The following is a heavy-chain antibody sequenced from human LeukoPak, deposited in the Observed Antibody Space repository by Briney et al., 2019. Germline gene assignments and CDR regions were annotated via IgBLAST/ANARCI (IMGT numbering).Heavy chain of an antibody. CDR1: GFTFTSSA. V-gene: IGHV1-58*02. D-gene: IGHD3-10*01. CDR2: IVVGSGNT. Sequence: SVKVSCKASGFTFTSSAMQWVRQARGQRLEWIGWIVVGSGNTNYAQKFQERVTITRDMSTSTAYMELSGLRSEDTAVYYCAADQGGDYYGSGSYYGYWGQGTLVTVSS. CDR3: AADQGGDYYGSGSYYGY. J-gene: IGHJ4*02.